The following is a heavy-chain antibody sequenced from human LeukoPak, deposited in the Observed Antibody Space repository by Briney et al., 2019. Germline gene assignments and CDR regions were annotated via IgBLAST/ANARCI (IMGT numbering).Heavy chain of an antibody. J-gene: IGHJ6*02. CDR1: GGSISSSNW. Sequence: SETLSLTCAVSGGSISSSNWWSWVRQPPGKGLEWIGEIYHSGSTNYNPSLKSRVTISVDKSKNQFSLKLSSVTAADTAVYYCARVFRDGYNNYYYYYGMDVWGQGTTVTVSS. D-gene: IGHD5-24*01. CDR3: ARVFRDGYNNYYYYYGMDV. V-gene: IGHV4-4*02. CDR2: IYHSGST.